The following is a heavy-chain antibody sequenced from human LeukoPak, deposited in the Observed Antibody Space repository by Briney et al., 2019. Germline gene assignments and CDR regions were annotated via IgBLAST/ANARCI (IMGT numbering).Heavy chain of an antibody. CDR3: AKGAWSLDP. V-gene: IGHV4-59*01. D-gene: IGHD2-8*02. J-gene: IGHJ5*02. CDR2: IHSSGTT. Sequence: PSETLSLTCAVYGGSFSGYYWSWFRQPPGKRLEWIGNIHSSGTTNYNPSLKSRVSISVDTSRNYLSLKLTSVTAADTALYYCAKGAWSLDPWGQGTLVTVSS. CDR1: GGSFSGYY.